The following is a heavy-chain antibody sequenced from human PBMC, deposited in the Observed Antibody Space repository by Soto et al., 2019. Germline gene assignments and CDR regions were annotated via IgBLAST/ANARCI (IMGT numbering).Heavy chain of an antibody. V-gene: IGHV3-23*01. D-gene: IGHD5-18*01. CDR1: GFTFSNYA. CDR3: VKERSGHSYADS. CDR2: ISGSGDRT. J-gene: IGHJ4*02. Sequence: EVQLLESGGGLVQPGGSLRLSCAASGFTFSNYAMSWLRQPPGKGLEWVSAISGSGDRTYYADSVKGRFTISRDNSKNTLYLQLNSRRAEDSAVYYCVKERSGHSYADSWGQGTLVNVSS.